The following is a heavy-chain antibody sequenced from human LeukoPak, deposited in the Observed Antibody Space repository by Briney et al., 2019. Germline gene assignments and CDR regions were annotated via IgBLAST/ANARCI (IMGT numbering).Heavy chain of an antibody. V-gene: IGHV3-74*01. J-gene: IGHJ4*02. CDR1: GFTFSSYR. Sequence: GGSLRLSCAASGFTFSSYRMHWVRQTPGKGLVWVSRIKGDGSSTSYADSVKGRFTISRDNSKNTLYLQMNSLRAEDTAVYYCAKSSGYYQYYFDSWGQGTLVTVSS. CDR2: IKGDGSST. CDR3: AKSSGYYQYYFDS. D-gene: IGHD3-22*01.